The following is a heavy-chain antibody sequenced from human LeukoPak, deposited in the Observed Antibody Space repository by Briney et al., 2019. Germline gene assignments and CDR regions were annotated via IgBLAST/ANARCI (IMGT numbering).Heavy chain of an antibody. V-gene: IGHV2-5*01. J-gene: IGHJ6*02. CDR2: ISWNDDY. Sequence: SGPTLVNPTQTLTLTCTFSGFSLRTSGVGVGWIRQPPGKALEWLALISWNDDYRYSPPLRNRLTITKDTSKNQVVLTMTNMESVDTATYYCALNGVNDYGDSHYYGMDVWGQGTTVTVSS. D-gene: IGHD4-17*01. CDR1: GFSLRTSGVG. CDR3: ALNGVNDYGDSHYYGMDV.